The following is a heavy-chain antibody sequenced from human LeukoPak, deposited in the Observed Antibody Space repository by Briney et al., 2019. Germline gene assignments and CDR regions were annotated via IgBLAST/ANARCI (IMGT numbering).Heavy chain of an antibody. CDR3: ARVFSGSYRGAFDI. Sequence: GGSLRLSCAASGFTFNSYSMNWVRQAPGKGLEWVSSISSSSSYIYYADSVKGRFTISRDNAKNSLYLQMNSLRAEDTAVYYCARVFSGSYRGAFDIWGQGTMVTVSS. J-gene: IGHJ3*02. V-gene: IGHV3-21*01. CDR1: GFTFNSYS. CDR2: ISSSSSYI. D-gene: IGHD1-26*01.